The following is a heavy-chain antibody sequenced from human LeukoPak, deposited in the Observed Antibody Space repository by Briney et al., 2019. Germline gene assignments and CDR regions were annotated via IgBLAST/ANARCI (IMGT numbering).Heavy chain of an antibody. V-gene: IGHV3-9*01. Sequence: GGSLRLSCAASGFTFDDYAMHWVRQAPGKGLEWVSGISWNSGSIGYADSVKGRFTISRDNAKNSLYLQMNSLRAEDTALYYCAKGRDGYNPKYYFDYWGRGTLVTVSS. CDR3: AKGRDGYNPKYYFDY. J-gene: IGHJ4*02. D-gene: IGHD5-24*01. CDR2: ISWNSGSI. CDR1: GFTFDDYA.